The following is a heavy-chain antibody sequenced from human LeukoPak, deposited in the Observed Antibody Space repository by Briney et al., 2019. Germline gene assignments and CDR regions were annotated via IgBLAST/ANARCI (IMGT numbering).Heavy chain of an antibody. V-gene: IGHV3-66*01. CDR3: ARDIRYSSSWYLVY. Sequence: GGSLSLSCAASGFTVSSNYMSWVRQAPGKGLEWVSVIYSGGSTYYADSVKGRFTISRDNSKNTLYLQMNSLRAEDTAVYYCARDIRYSSSWYLVYWGQGTLVTVSS. CDR1: GFTVSSNY. CDR2: IYSGGST. J-gene: IGHJ4*02. D-gene: IGHD6-13*01.